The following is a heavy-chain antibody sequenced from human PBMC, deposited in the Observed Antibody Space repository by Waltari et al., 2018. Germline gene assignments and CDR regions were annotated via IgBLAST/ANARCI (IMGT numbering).Heavy chain of an antibody. Sequence: QVQLVESGGDLVKHGGSRRHSCTAAGLTCSDYYMSCIRQAPGKGLEWVSYISSSGSTIYYADSVKGRFTISRDNAKNSLYLQMNSLRAEDTAVYYCARGPADGGYDYWGQGTLVTVSS. J-gene: IGHJ4*02. D-gene: IGHD2-15*01. CDR3: ARGPADGGYDY. V-gene: IGHV3-11*04. CDR2: ISSSGSTI. CDR1: GLTCSDYY.